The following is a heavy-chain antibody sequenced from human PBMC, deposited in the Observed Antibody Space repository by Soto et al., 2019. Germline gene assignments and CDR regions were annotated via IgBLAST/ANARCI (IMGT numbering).Heavy chain of an antibody. D-gene: IGHD3-10*01. CDR3: AKEDPMVRGVIVY. Sequence: GESLKISCAASGFTFSSYGMHWVRQAPGKGLEWVAVISYDGSNKYYADSVKGRFTISRDNSKNTLYLQMNSLRAEDTAVYYCAKEDPMVRGVIVYWGQGTLVTVSS. CDR1: GFTFSSYG. CDR2: ISYDGSNK. J-gene: IGHJ4*02. V-gene: IGHV3-30*18.